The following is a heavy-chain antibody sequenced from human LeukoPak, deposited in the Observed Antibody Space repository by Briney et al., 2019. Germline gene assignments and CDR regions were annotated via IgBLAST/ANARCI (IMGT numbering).Heavy chain of an antibody. CDR2: INSNSGGT. CDR1: GYTFTGYY. V-gene: IGHV1-2*02. Sequence: ASVKVSCKASGYTFTGYYMHWVRQAPGQGLEWMGWINSNSGGTNYAQKFQGRVTMTRDTSISTAYMELSRLRSDDTAVYYCATSIVGAALMVIWGQGTLVTVSS. J-gene: IGHJ4*02. D-gene: IGHD1-26*01. CDR3: ATSIVGAALMVI.